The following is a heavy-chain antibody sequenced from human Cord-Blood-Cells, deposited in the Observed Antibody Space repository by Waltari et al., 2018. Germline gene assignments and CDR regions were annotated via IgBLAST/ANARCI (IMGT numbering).Heavy chain of an antibody. D-gene: IGHD3-3*01. J-gene: IGHJ4*02. V-gene: IGHV4-39*01. Sequence: QLQLQESGPGLVKPSETLSLTCTVSGGSISRSSYYWGWIRQPPGKGLEWIGSIYYSASTNYTPSLKSRVLISVDTSQNQFSLKLSSVTAADTAVYYCARQPYDFWSGYYLDYWGQGTLVTVSS. CDR3: ARQPYDFWSGYYLDY. CDR1: GGSISRSSYY. CDR2: IYYSAST.